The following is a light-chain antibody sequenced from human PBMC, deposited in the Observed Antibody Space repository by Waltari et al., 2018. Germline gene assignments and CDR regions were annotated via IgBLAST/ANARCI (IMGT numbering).Light chain of an antibody. V-gene: IGLV2-14*03. CDR2: DVS. CDR1: SSDIGTYNY. J-gene: IGLJ1*01. CDR3: DSKSSSSPQV. Sequence: QSALTQPASVSGSPGQSITVPCTGTSSDIGTYNYVSWYQQHPGKAPKPMTYDVSRRPSVGTNRFSGSKSGNTASLTISALQAEDEADYYCDSKSSSSPQVFGTGTKVTVL.